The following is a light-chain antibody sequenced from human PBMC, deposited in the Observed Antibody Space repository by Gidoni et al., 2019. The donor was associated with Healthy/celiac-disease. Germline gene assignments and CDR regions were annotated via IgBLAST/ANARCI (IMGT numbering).Light chain of an antibody. V-gene: IGKV1-39*01. Sequence: DIQMTQSPSSLSASLGDRVTITCRASQSISSYLNWYQQKPGKAPKLLSYAASSLQSGVPSRFSGSGSGTDFTLTISSLQPEEFATYYCQQSYSTPLITFGQGTRLEIK. CDR2: AAS. J-gene: IGKJ5*01. CDR1: QSISSY. CDR3: QQSYSTPLIT.